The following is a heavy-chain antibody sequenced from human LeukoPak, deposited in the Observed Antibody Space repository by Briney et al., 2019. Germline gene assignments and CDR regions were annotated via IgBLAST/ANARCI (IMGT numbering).Heavy chain of an antibody. Sequence: SETLSLTCTVSGGSISGSSYYWSWIRQPPGKGLEWIGYIYYSGSTNYNPSLKSRVTISVDTSKNQFSLKLSSVTAADTAVYYCARGTQGAGRRNYYYYYYMDVWGKGTTVTVSS. CDR1: GGSISGSSYY. D-gene: IGHD6-19*01. CDR3: ARGTQGAGRRNYYYYYYMDV. J-gene: IGHJ6*03. V-gene: IGHV4-61*01. CDR2: IYYSGST.